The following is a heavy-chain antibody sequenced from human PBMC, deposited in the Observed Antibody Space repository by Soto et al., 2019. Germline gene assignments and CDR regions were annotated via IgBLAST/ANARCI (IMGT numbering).Heavy chain of an antibody. D-gene: IGHD3-16*02. CDR3: ARHGGMITFGGVIVLDYYYYMDV. CDR1: GGSISSYY. CDR2: IYYSGST. V-gene: IGHV4-59*08. J-gene: IGHJ6*03. Sequence: QVQLQESGPGLVKPSETLSLTCTVSGGSISSYYRSWIRQPPGKGLEWIGYIYYSGSTNYNPSLKSRVTISVDTSKNQFSLKLSSVTAADTAVYYCARHGGMITFGGVIVLDYYYYMDVWGKGTTVTVSS.